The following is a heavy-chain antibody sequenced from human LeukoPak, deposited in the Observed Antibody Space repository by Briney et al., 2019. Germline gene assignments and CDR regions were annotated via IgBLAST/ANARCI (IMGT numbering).Heavy chain of an antibody. V-gene: IGHV1-3*01. J-gene: IGHJ4*02. CDR2: INAGNGNT. CDR3: ARVPYYYDSSGLFDY. CDR1: GYTFTSYA. D-gene: IGHD3-22*01. Sequence: ASVKVSCKASGYTFTSYAMHWVRQAPGQRLEWMGWINAGNGNTKYSQKFQGRVTITRDTSASTAYMELSSLRSEDTAVYYCARVPYYYDSSGLFDYWGQGTLVTVSS.